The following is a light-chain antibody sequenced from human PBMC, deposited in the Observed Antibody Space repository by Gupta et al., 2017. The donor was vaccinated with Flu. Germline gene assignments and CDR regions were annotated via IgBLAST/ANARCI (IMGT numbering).Light chain of an antibody. J-gene: IGKJ4*02. CDR1: QSVSSNN. V-gene: IGKV3-20*01. Sequence: EMVLTQSPVTLSLSPGERATRSCRASQSVSSNNFAWFQQKPGQAPRLLIYGASPRATGIPDRFSGSESGTNFTRTISRLAPEDFAVYYCQQECSALRTFGEGTKVEVK. CDR3: QQECSALRT. CDR2: GAS.